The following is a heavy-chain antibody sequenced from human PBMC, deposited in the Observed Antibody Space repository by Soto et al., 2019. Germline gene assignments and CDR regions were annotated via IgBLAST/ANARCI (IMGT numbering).Heavy chain of an antibody. D-gene: IGHD3-22*01. CDR1: VGSFSGYY. Sequence: PSETLSLTCAVYVGSFSGYYWSWIRQPPGKGLEWIGEINHSGSTNYNPSLKSRVTISVDTSKNQFSLKLSSVTAADTAVYYCASLLSGYYFDYWGQGTLVTVSS. CDR3: ASLLSGYYFDY. V-gene: IGHV4-34*01. J-gene: IGHJ4*02. CDR2: INHSGST.